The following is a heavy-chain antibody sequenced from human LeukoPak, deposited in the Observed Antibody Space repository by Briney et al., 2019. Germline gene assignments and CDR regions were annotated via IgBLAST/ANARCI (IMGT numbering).Heavy chain of an antibody. CDR2: ISYDGSNK. J-gene: IGHJ3*02. D-gene: IGHD6-13*01. CDR1: GFTFSSYA. CDR3: ARDRRRYSSSWYDAFDI. Sequence: PGGSLRLSCAASGFTFSSYAMHWVRQAPGKGLEWVAVISYDGSNKYYADSVKGRFTISRDNSKNTLYLQMNSLRAEDTAVYYCARDRRRYSSSWYDAFDIWGQGTMVTVSS. V-gene: IGHV3-30-3*01.